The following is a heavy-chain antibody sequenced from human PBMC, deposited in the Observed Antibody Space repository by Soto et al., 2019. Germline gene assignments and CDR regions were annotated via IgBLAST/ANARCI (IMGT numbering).Heavy chain of an antibody. CDR1: GFTFSSYA. Sequence: GGSLRLSCAASGFTFSSYAMSWVRQAPGKGLEWVSAISGSGGSTYYADSVKGRFTISRDNSKNTLYLQMNSLRAEDTAVYYCAKDTTGRYDSPLDYWGQGTLVTVSS. CDR3: AKDTTGRYDSPLDY. CDR2: ISGSGGST. J-gene: IGHJ4*02. D-gene: IGHD3-22*01. V-gene: IGHV3-23*01.